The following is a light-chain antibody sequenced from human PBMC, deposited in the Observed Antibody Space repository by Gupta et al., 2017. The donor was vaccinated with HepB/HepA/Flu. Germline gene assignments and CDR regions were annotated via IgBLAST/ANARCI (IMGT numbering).Light chain of an antibody. Sequence: EIVLTQSPATLSSSPGERATLSCRASQSVTRYLAWYQQKPGQAPRLLIYDASNSATGVPARFSGSGSGTGVTLTISSLELEDFAVYYFPHHSNWPPITFGQGTRLEIK. CDR1: QSVTRY. CDR3: PHHSNWPPIT. CDR2: DAS. V-gene: IGKV3-11*01. J-gene: IGKJ5*01.